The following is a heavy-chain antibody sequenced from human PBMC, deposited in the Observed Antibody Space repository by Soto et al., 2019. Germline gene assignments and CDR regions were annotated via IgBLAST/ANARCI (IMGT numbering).Heavy chain of an antibody. J-gene: IGHJ4*02. V-gene: IGHV4-59*01. D-gene: IGHD3-16*01. Sequence: SETLSLTCTVSGDSINDYYWSWIRQPPGKGLEWIGYIYSSGSTNQSPSLKSRATVSIDTSKNQVSLKLSSVTAADTAVYYCARLGGLLDYFVYWGQGILVTV. CDR1: GDSINDYY. CDR2: IYSSGST. CDR3: ARLGGLLDYFVY.